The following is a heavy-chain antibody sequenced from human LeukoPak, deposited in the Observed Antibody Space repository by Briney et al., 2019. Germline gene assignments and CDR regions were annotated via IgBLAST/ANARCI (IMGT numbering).Heavy chain of an antibody. CDR3: ARGSRDIVVVPAAMGDAFDI. J-gene: IGHJ3*02. V-gene: IGHV1-69*13. Sequence: ASVKVSCKASGGTFSSYAISWVRQAPGQGLEWMGGIIPIFGTANYAQKFQGRVTITADESTSAAYMELSSLRSEDTAVYYCARGSRDIVVVPAAMGDAFDIWGQGTMVTVSS. CDR2: IIPIFGTA. D-gene: IGHD2-2*01. CDR1: GGTFSSYA.